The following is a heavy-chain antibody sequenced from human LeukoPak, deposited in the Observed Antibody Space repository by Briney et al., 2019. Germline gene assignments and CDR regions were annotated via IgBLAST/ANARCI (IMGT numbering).Heavy chain of an antibody. V-gene: IGHV4-59*01. J-gene: IGHJ6*02. CDR1: GDSISGSY. CDR2: IHYSGRA. Sequence: SETLSLTCTVSGDSISGSYWTWVRQPPGQGLEWIGQIHYSGRADYNPSLKRRITISVDTSKNQMSLTLTSVTAADTAIYSCVKFGVDYNMGVWGQGTRSPSP. CDR3: VKFGVDYNMGV. D-gene: IGHD3-16*01.